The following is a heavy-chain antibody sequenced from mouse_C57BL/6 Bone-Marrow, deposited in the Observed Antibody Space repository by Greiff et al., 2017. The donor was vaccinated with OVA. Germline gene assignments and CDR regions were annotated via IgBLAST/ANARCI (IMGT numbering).Heavy chain of an antibody. D-gene: IGHD2-5*01. CDR2: IHPSDSDT. CDR1: GYTFTSYW. CDR3: AIPAYYSNSGFAY. Sequence: QVQLQQPGAELVKPGASVKVSCKASGYTFTSYWMHWVKQRPGQGLEWIGRIHPSDSDTNYNQKFKGKATLTVDKSSSTAYMQLSSLTSEDSAVYYWAIPAYYSNSGFAYWGQGTLVTVSA. V-gene: IGHV1-74*01. J-gene: IGHJ3*01.